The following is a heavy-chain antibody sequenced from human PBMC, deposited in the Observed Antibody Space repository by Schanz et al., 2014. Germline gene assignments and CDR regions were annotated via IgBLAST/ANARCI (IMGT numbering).Heavy chain of an antibody. CDR1: GYTFTSYS. CDR2: INLSGGST. V-gene: IGHV1-46*03. J-gene: IGHJ4*02. D-gene: IGHD6-13*01. Sequence: QVQLVQSGAEVKKPGASVKVSCKASGYTFTSYSMHWVRQAPGQGLEWMGIINLSGGSTNNAQKCQDRLTMTRDASTSTVYMELSSLRSEDTAVYYCARDGVDAAAGGNYWGQGTLVTVSS. CDR3: ARDGVDAAAGGNY.